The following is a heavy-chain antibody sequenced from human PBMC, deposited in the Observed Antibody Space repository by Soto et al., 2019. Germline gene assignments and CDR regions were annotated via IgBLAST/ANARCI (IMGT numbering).Heavy chain of an antibody. J-gene: IGHJ4*02. D-gene: IGHD6-6*01. CDR2: ISGSGGST. V-gene: IGHV3-23*01. Sequence: GGSLRLSCAASGFTFSSYAMSWVRQAPGKGLEWVSAISGSGGSTYYADSVKGQFTISRDNSKNTLYLQMNSLRAEDTAVYYCAKDHLEYSSSPLPDYWGQGTLVTVSS. CDR1: GFTFSSYA. CDR3: AKDHLEYSSSPLPDY.